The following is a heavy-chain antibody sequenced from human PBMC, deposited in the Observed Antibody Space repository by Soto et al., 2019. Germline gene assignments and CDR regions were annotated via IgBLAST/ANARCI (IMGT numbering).Heavy chain of an antibody. Sequence: SSETLSLTCTVSGGSISSYYWSWIRQPPGKGLEWIGYIYYSGSTNYNPSLKSRVTISVDTSKNQFSLKLSSVTAADTAVYYCARDLAVAGYYYYYGMDVWGQGTTVTVSS. D-gene: IGHD6-19*01. CDR3: ARDLAVAGYYYYYGMDV. CDR2: IYYSGST. CDR1: GGSISSYY. J-gene: IGHJ6*02. V-gene: IGHV4-59*01.